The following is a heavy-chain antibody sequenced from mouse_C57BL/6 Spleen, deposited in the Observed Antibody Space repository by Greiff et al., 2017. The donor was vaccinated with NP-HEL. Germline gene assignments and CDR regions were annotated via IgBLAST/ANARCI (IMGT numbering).Heavy chain of an antibody. CDR2: IYPGSGST. Sequence: VQLQQPGAELVKPGASVKMSCKASGYTFTSYWITWVKQRPGQGLEWIGDIYPGSGSTNYNEKFKSKATLTVDTSSSTAYMQLSSLTSEDSAVYYCARPYYGSSYGWFAYWGQGTLVTVSA. CDR3: ARPYYGSSYGWFAY. D-gene: IGHD1-1*01. V-gene: IGHV1-55*01. J-gene: IGHJ3*01. CDR1: GYTFTSYW.